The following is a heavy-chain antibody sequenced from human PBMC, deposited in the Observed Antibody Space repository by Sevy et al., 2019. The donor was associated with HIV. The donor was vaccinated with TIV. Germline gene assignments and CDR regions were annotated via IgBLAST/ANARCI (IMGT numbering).Heavy chain of an antibody. CDR3: TSTRGYSYGNRGYYYYGMDV. J-gene: IGHJ6*02. CDR2: IKSKTDGGTT. Sequence: GGSLRLSCAASGFTFSNAWMNWVRQAPGKGLEWVGRIKSKTDGGTTDYAAPVKGRFTISRNDSKNRLYLQMNSLKTEDTAVYYCTSTRGYSYGNRGYYYYGMDVWGQGTTVTVSS. CDR1: GFTFSNAW. D-gene: IGHD5-18*01. V-gene: IGHV3-15*07.